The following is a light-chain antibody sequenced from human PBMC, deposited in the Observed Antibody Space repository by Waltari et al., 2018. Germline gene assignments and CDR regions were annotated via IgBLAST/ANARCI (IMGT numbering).Light chain of an antibody. V-gene: IGLV3-1*01. J-gene: IGLJ1*01. CDR1: KLGNKY. Sequence: SSELTQPPSVSVSPGQTASVTCSGDKLGNKYASWYQQKPGQSPVLVIYQDTKWPPGIPERFPGSNSGNTATLTITGTQALDEADYYCQAWDSNTAHYVFGTGTKVTVL. CDR3: QAWDSNTAHYV. CDR2: QDT.